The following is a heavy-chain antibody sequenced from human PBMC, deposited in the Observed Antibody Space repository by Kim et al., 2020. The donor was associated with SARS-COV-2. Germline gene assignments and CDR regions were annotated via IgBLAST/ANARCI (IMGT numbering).Heavy chain of an antibody. CDR3: AKDTYDYVWGSYRSSGGWFDP. CDR2: ISWNSGSI. CDR1: GFTFGDYA. Sequence: GGSLRLSCAASGFTFGDYAMHWVRQAPGKGLEWVSGISWNSGSIGYADSVKGRFTISRDNAKNSLYLQMNSLRAEDTALYYCAKDTYDYVWGSYRSSGGWFDPWGQGTLVTVSS. V-gene: IGHV3-9*01. D-gene: IGHD3-16*02. J-gene: IGHJ5*02.